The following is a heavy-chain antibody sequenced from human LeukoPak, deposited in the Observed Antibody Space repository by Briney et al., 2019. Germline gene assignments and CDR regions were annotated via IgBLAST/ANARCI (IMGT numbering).Heavy chain of an antibody. J-gene: IGHJ4*02. D-gene: IGHD3-9*01. CDR3: TRGGVFDL. CDR1: GFSFSSYN. V-gene: IGHV3-48*01. Sequence: PGGSLRLSCAASGFSFSSYNTNWVRQSPGRGLEWLSYVTASSYSIYYADSVKGRFTISRDNAKNSLYLQMNSLRAEDTAIYYCTRGGVFDLWGLGTLVTVSS. CDR2: VTASSYSI.